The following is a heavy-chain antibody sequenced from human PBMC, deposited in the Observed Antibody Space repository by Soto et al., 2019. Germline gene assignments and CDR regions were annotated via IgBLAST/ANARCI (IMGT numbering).Heavy chain of an antibody. CDR1: GYRFTAYW. V-gene: IGHV5-51*01. Sequence: GESLKISCKVSGYRFTAYWIAWVRQMPGKGLEWMGIIHPGDSDTRYSPSFQGQVTISADKSVGTAFLQWSRLKASDTATYYCARQEQLSPYCYAMDVWGQGTTVTVSS. D-gene: IGHD1-1*01. CDR3: ARQEQLSPYCYAMDV. CDR2: IHPGDSDT. J-gene: IGHJ6*02.